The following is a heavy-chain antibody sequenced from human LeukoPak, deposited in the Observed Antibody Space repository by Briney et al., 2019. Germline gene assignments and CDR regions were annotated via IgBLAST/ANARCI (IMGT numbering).Heavy chain of an antibody. V-gene: IGHV4-31*03. J-gene: IGHJ5*02. D-gene: IGHD4-17*01. CDR2: IYYSGST. Sequence: SETLSLTCTVSGGSISSGGYYWSWIRQHPGMGLEWIGYIYYSGSTYYNPSLKSRVTISVDTSKNQFSLKLSSVTAADTAVYYCASTYGDYVGWFDPWGQGTLVTVSS. CDR1: GGSISSGGYY. CDR3: ASTYGDYVGWFDP.